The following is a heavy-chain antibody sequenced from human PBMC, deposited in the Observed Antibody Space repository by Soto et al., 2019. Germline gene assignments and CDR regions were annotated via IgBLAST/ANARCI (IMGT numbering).Heavy chain of an antibody. D-gene: IGHD3-10*01. V-gene: IGHV3-23*01. Sequence: EVQLLESGGGLVQPGGSLRLSCAASGFTFSSYAISWVREAPGKGLEWVSAISGSGGSTYYADSVKGRFTISRDTSKNTLYLQMNSLGAEDTAVYYCAKGMVRGEDWGQGTLVTVSS. J-gene: IGHJ4*02. CDR2: ISGSGGST. CDR1: GFTFSSYA. CDR3: AKGMVRGED.